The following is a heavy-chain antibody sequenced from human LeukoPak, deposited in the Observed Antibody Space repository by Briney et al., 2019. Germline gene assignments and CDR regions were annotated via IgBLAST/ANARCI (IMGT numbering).Heavy chain of an antibody. D-gene: IGHD1-1*01. V-gene: IGHV3-30-3*01. Sequence: GGSLRLSCAASGFTFTRFAMHWVRQAPGKGLEWVAVISSHGNNRDYADSVKGRFTVSRDNSKNTLYLQMDRLRAEDTAVYYCARDKNDWLFDYWGQGTPVTVSS. CDR2: ISSHGNNR. J-gene: IGHJ4*02. CDR3: ARDKNDWLFDY. CDR1: GFTFTRFA.